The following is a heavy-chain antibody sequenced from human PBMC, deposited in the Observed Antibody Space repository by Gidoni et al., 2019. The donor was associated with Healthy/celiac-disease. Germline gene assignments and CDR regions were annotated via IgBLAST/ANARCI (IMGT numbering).Heavy chain of an antibody. V-gene: IGHV3-30*18. Sequence: QVQLVESGGGVVQPGRSLRLSCAASGFTFSSDGMHWVRQAPGKGLEWVAVISYDGSNKYYADSVKGRFTISRDNSKNTLYLQMNSLRAEDTAVYYCAKAGGLREYYFDYWGQGTLVTVSS. CDR3: AKAGGLREYYFDY. D-gene: IGHD5-12*01. CDR1: GFTFSSDG. CDR2: ISYDGSNK. J-gene: IGHJ4*02.